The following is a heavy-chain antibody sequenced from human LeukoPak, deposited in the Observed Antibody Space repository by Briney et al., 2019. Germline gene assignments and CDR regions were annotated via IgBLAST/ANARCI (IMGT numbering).Heavy chain of an antibody. CDR1: GYTFTSYY. V-gene: IGHV1-46*01. CDR2: INPSGGST. CDR3: ARDRGRQQLVSYYFDY. D-gene: IGHD6-13*01. Sequence: ASVKVSCMASGYTFTSYYMHWVRQAPGQGLEWMGIINPSGGSTSYAQKFQGRVTITRDMSTSTVYMELSSLRSEDTAVYYCARDRGRQQLVSYYFDYWGQGTLVTVSS. J-gene: IGHJ4*02.